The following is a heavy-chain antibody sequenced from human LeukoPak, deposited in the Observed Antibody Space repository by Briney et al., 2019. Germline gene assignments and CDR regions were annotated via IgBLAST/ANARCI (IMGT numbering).Heavy chain of an antibody. CDR2: IDTSGNT. V-gene: IGHV4-4*07. J-gene: IGHJ5*02. D-gene: IGHD3-10*01. Sequence: PSETLSLTCTVSGGSISSYYWSWIRQPAGKGLEWIGRIDTSGNTNYKPSLKSRVTMSVDTSKTQFSLKLNSVTAADTAVYYCARGSDYGLGNDFRFDPWGEGTLVTVSS. CDR1: GGSISSYY. CDR3: ARGSDYGLGNDFRFDP.